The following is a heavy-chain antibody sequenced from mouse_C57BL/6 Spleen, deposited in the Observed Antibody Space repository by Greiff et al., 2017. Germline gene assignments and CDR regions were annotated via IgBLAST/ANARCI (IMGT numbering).Heavy chain of an antibody. CDR3: AREGLRQKGYAMDY. D-gene: IGHD2-2*01. CDR1: GFSLTSYG. V-gene: IGHV2-6*03. CDR2: IWSDGST. Sequence: VHLVESGPGLVAPSQSLSITCTVSGFSLTSYGVHWVRQPPGKGLEWLVVIWSDGSTTYNSALKSRLSISKDNSKSQVFLKMNSLQTDDTAMYYCAREGLRQKGYAMDYWGQGTSVTVSS. J-gene: IGHJ4*01.